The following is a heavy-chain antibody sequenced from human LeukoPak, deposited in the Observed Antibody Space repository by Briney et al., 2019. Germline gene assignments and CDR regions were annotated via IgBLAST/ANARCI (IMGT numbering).Heavy chain of an antibody. Sequence: PGGSLRRSCAASGFTFNDYYMSWIRQAPGKGLEWLSYINIGGTNTHYAGSVKGRFTISRDNAKKSLYLEMNNLRAEDTAVYYCATDGAGFNTWGQGVLVTVSS. J-gene: IGHJ5*02. CDR1: GFTFNDYY. CDR3: ATDGAGFNT. V-gene: IGHV3-11*01. CDR2: INIGGTNT.